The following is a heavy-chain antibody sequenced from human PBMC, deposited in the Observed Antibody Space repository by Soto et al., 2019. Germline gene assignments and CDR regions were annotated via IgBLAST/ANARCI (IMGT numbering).Heavy chain of an antibody. J-gene: IGHJ4*02. CDR1: GFTFTSSA. CDR3: ARGGQWDFLSDY. CDR2: IVVGSGNT. V-gene: IGHV1-58*01. Sequence: SVKVSCKASGFTFTSSAVQWVRQARGQGLEWMGWIVVGSGNTHYAEKLQERVTMTTDTSTSTAYMELRSLRSDDTAVYFCARGGQWDFLSDYWGQGTLVTVSS. D-gene: IGHD1-26*01.